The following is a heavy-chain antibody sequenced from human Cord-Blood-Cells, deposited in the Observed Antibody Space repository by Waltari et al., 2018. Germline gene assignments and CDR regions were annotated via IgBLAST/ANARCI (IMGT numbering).Heavy chain of an antibody. CDR2: ISPIFGTA. D-gene: IGHD3-22*01. CDR3: ARDRNDSSGYYYDAFDI. Sequence: QVQLVQSGAEVKKPGSSVKVSCKASGGTFSSYAISWVRQAPGQGLEWMGGISPIFGTANYAQKVQGRVTITADESTSTAYMELSSLRSEDTAVYYCARDRNDSSGYYYDAFDIWGQGTMVTVSS. J-gene: IGHJ3*02. V-gene: IGHV1-69*01. CDR1: GGTFSSYA.